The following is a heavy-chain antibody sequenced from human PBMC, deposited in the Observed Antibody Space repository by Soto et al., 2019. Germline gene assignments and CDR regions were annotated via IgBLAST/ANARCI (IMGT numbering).Heavy chain of an antibody. D-gene: IGHD1-1*01. Sequence: QVQLQQWGAGLLKPSETLSLTCAVYGGSISSGRYYWSWIRQPPGMGLEWIGEMSHSGGTHFNPSLKNRVTISVDTSKNQFSLKMSSVTAADTALYYCARVERGTATTVVDAFDMWGTGSMVTVSS. V-gene: IGHV4-34*01. CDR2: MSHSGGT. CDR1: GGSISSGRYY. CDR3: ARVERGTATTVVDAFDM. J-gene: IGHJ3*02.